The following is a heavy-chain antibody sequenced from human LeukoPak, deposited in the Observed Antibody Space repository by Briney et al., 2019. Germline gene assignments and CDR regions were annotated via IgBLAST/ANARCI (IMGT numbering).Heavy chain of an antibody. CDR3: ARRGYSGYGLRNGYYYYMDV. Sequence: GRSLRLSCAASGFTFSSYAMHWVRQAPGRGREWVAVISYDGSNKYYADSVKGRFTISRDNSKNTLYLQMNSLRAEDTAVYYSARRGYSGYGLRNGYYYYMDVWGKGTTVTVSS. J-gene: IGHJ6*03. V-gene: IGHV3-30*07. CDR2: ISYDGSNK. D-gene: IGHD5-12*01. CDR1: GFTFSSYA.